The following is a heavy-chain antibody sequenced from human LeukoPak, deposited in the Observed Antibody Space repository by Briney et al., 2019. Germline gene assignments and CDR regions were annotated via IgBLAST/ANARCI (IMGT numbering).Heavy chain of an antibody. CDR1: GYTFTGYY. Sequence: ASVKVSCKASGYTFTGYYMHWVRQAPGQGLEWMGWINPNSGGTNYAQKFQGRVTMTRDTSISTAYMELSRLRSDDTAVYYCARDLGGVIAAAGTTDWFDPWGQGTLVTVSS. V-gene: IGHV1-2*02. D-gene: IGHD6-13*01. CDR2: INPNSGGT. J-gene: IGHJ5*02. CDR3: ARDLGGVIAAAGTTDWFDP.